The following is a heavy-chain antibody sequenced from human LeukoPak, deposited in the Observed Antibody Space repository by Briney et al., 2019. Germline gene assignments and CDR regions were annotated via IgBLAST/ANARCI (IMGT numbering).Heavy chain of an antibody. V-gene: IGHV3-74*01. Sequence: GGSLRLSCAASGFTFSSYWMHWVRQAPGKGLVWVSRINGDGSSTAYADSVKGRFTISRDNAKNTLYLQMNSLGVEDTAVYYCYLSGSFDYWGQGTLVIVSS. CDR1: GFTFSSYW. CDR2: INGDGSST. J-gene: IGHJ4*02. D-gene: IGHD1-26*01. CDR3: YLSGSFDY.